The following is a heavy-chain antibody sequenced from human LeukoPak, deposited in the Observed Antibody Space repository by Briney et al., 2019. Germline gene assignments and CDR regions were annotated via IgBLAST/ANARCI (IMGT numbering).Heavy chain of an antibody. V-gene: IGHV3-7*01. J-gene: IGHJ6*02. CDR1: GFTFSSYW. CDR2: IKQDGSEK. Sequence: PGRPLRLSCAASGFTFSSYWMSWVRQAPGKGLEWVANIKQDGSEKYYVDSVKGRFTISRDNAKNSLYLQMNSLRAEDTAVYYCARVRVYGLVPPHYYYGMDVWGQGTTVTVSS. D-gene: IGHD6-19*01. CDR3: ARVRVYGLVPPHYYYGMDV.